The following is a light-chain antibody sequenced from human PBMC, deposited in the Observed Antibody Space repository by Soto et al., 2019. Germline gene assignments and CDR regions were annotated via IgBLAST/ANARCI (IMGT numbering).Light chain of an antibody. CDR3: SSYSISTAYL. CDR2: EVS. J-gene: IGLJ1*01. CDR1: SSDVGSYNR. Sequence: QSVLTQPPSVSGSPGQSVTISCTGTSSDVGSYNRVSWYQQSPGTAPKLMIYEVSNRPSGVSDRFSGSKSGNTASLTISGLQAEDEADYYCSSYSISTAYLFGTGTKLTVL. V-gene: IGLV2-18*02.